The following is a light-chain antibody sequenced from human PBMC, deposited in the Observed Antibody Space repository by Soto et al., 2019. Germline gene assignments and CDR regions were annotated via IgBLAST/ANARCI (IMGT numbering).Light chain of an antibody. Sequence: QSALTQPRSASGSPGQSITISCTGTSSDVGGYNYVSWYQQHPAKAPKLIIFDVSKRPSGVPNRFFGSKSGNTASLTISGLRAEDEADYYCCSYVVRNTYVFGTGTKLTVL. V-gene: IGLV2-11*01. J-gene: IGLJ1*01. CDR1: SSDVGGYNY. CDR2: DVS. CDR3: CSYVVRNTYV.